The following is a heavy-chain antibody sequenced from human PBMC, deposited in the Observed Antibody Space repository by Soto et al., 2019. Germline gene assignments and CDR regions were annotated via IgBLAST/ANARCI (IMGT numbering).Heavy chain of an antibody. Sequence: EVQLVESGGGLVQPGGSLRLSCAASGFNFRTYWLSWVRQVPGKGLEWVANINLDGSEKNYVDSVKGRFTISRDNARNSLWMQMSSLRAEDTALYYCERDGSTSWYSYDYHGMDVWGQGTTVTVS. V-gene: IGHV3-7*05. CDR1: GFNFRTYW. J-gene: IGHJ6*02. D-gene: IGHD5-18*01. CDR3: ERDGSTSWYSYDYHGMDV. CDR2: INLDGSEK.